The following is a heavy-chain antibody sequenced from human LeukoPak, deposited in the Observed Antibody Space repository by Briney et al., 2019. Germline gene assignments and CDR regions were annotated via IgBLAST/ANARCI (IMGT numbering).Heavy chain of an antibody. D-gene: IGHD4-17*01. CDR3: AKDLGDYGFDY. J-gene: IGHJ4*02. CDR2: ISYDGSNK. CDR1: GFTFSSYG. V-gene: IGHV3-30*18. Sequence: GGSLRLSCAASGFTFSSYGMHWVRQAPGKGLEWVAVISYDGSNKYYADSVKGRFTISRDNSKNTLYLQMNSLRAEDTAVYYCAKDLGDYGFDYWGQGTLVTVSS.